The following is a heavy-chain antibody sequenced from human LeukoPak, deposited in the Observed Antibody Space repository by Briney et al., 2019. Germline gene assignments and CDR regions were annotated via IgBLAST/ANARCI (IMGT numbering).Heavy chain of an antibody. D-gene: IGHD2/OR15-2a*01. CDR2: IYWNDDK. J-gene: IGHJ4*01. V-gene: IGHV2-5*01. Sequence: SGPTLVNPTQTPTLTCTFSGFSLSSSAGGVGWIRQPPGKALEWLALIYWNDDKRYSPSLKSRPTITMDTSRNQVVLTMTNMDPVDTATYYCAHIHGGGNSGLFDYWGHGTLVTVSS. CDR3: AHIHGGGNSGLFDY. CDR1: GFSLSSSAGG.